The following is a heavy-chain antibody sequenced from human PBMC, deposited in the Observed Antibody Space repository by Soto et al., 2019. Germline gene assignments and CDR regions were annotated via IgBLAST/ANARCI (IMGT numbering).Heavy chain of an antibody. CDR2: INAGNGNT. Sequence: ASVKVSCKASGYTLTGYAIDWVRQAPGQRLEWMGWINAGNGNTKYSQKFLGRVTITRDTSASTAYMELSSLRSEDTAVYYCARDMGFGLSDYWGQGILVTVSS. D-gene: IGHD3-10*01. V-gene: IGHV1-3*01. CDR3: ARDMGFGLSDY. J-gene: IGHJ4*02. CDR1: GYTLTGYA.